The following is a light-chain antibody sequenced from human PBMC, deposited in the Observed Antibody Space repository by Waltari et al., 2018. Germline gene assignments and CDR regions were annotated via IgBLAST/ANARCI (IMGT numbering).Light chain of an antibody. V-gene: IGKV3-20*01. CDR2: GAS. Sequence: IVLTQSPGTLSLSPGERATLSCRASQSVGKYLAWYQQKPGQAPRLLIYGASSRAAGIPDRFSGSGSVADFSLTISRLEPEDFAVYYCQHHVRLPATFGQGTKVE. CDR1: QSVGKY. CDR3: QHHVRLPAT. J-gene: IGKJ1*01.